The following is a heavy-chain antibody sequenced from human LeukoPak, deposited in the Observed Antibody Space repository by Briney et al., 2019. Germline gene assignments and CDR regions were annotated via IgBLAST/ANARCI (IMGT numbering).Heavy chain of an antibody. D-gene: IGHD3-22*01. V-gene: IGHV4-39*01. CDR2: IYCGGST. CDR3: ARSLGIYFDSSGYYSDAFDI. J-gene: IGHJ3*02. CDR1: GGSISSSSYY. Sequence: PSETLSLTCTVSGGSISSSSYYWGWVRQPPGKGLEWIGSIYCGGSTFYNPSLKSRVTISVATSKIQFSLRLSSVTAADTAVYYCARSLGIYFDSSGYYSDAFDIWGQGTMVTVSS.